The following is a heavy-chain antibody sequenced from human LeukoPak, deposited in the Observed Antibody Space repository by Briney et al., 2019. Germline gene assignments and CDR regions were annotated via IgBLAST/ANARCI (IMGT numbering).Heavy chain of an antibody. D-gene: IGHD4-11*01. J-gene: IGHJ3*02. CDR3: ARALTTVTNGDAFDI. CDR1: GGTFSSYA. V-gene: IGHV1-69*05. Sequence: SSVKVSCKASGGTFSSYAISWVRQAPGQGLEWMGRIIPIFGTANYAQKFQGRVTITTDESTSTAYMELSSLRSEDTAVYYCARALTTVTNGDAFDIWGQGTMVTVSS. CDR2: IIPIFGTA.